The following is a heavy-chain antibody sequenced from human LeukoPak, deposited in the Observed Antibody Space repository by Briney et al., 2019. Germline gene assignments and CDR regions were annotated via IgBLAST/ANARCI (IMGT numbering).Heavy chain of an antibody. CDR1: GYTFTSYY. J-gene: IGHJ4*02. CDR3: ARESLTERRFDY. D-gene: IGHD1-1*01. Sequence: GASVKVSCKASGYTFTSYYMHWVRQAPGQGLEWMGIINPSGGSTSYAQKFQGRVTMTRDMSTSTVYMELSSLRSEDTAVYYCARESLTERRFDYWGQGTLVTVSS. CDR2: INPSGGST. V-gene: IGHV1-46*01.